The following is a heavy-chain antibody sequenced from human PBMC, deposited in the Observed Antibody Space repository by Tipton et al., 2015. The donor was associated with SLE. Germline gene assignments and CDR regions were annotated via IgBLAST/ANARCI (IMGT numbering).Heavy chain of an antibody. J-gene: IGHJ4*02. V-gene: IGHV4-39*07. CDR3: ARVMAVTTSYYLDY. D-gene: IGHD4-11*01. CDR2: IYYSGST. CDR1: GGSISSSSYY. Sequence: TLSLTCTVSGGSISSSSYYWGWIRQPPGKGLEWIGSIYYSGSTYYNPSLKSRVTISVDTSKNQFSLKLSSVTAADTAVYYCARVMAVTTSYYLDYWGQGTLVTVSS.